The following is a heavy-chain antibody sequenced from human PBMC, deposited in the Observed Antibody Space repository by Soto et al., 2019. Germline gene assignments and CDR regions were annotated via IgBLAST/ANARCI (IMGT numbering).Heavy chain of an antibody. CDR2: IYYSGST. V-gene: IGHV4-39*01. J-gene: IGHJ4*02. Sequence: QLQLQESGPGLVKPSETLSLTCTVSGGSISSSSYYWGWIRQPPGKGLEWIGSIYYSGSTYYNPSLKSRVTISVDTSKNQFSLKLSSVTAADTAVYYCARHTYSSGWWSFDYWGQGTLVTVSS. D-gene: IGHD6-19*01. CDR1: GGSISSSSYY. CDR3: ARHTYSSGWWSFDY.